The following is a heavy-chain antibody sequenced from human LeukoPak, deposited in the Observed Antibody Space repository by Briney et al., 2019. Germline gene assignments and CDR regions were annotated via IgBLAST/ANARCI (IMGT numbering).Heavy chain of an antibody. CDR1: KFTFTNSA. CDR2: IVVGSGKT. Sequence: GTSVKVSCKTSKFTFTNSAIQWVRQARGQRLEWIGWIVVGSGKTNYAQKVQERVNITRDMSTNTVYMEMRSLKSEDTAVYYCAADDQQVMVWGQGTLVAVSS. D-gene: IGHD2-8*01. J-gene: IGHJ4*02. V-gene: IGHV1-58*02. CDR3: AADDQQVMV.